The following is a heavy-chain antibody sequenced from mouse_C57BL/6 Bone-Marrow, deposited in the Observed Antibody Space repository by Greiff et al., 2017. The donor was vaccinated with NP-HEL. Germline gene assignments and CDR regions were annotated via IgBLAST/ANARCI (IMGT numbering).Heavy chain of an antibody. D-gene: IGHD1-1*01. CDR2: IDPSDSYT. CDR1: GYTFTSYW. V-gene: IGHV1-59*01. Sequence: QVQLQQPGAELVRPGTSVKLSCKASGYTFTSYWMHWVKQRPGQGLEWIGVIDPSDSYTNYNQKFKGKATLTVDTSSSTAYMQLSSLTSEDSAVYYCARPYYYGSSSDYWGQGTTLTVSS. CDR3: ARPYYYGSSSDY. J-gene: IGHJ2*01.